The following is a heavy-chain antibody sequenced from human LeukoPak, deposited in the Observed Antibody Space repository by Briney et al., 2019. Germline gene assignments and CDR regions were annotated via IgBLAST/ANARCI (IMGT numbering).Heavy chain of an antibody. CDR3: ARVGSCSGGSCYYRLFDY. CDR2: IYYSGST. J-gene: IGHJ4*02. CDR1: GGSISSYY. Sequence: SETLSLTCTVSGGSISSYYWSWIRQPPGKGLEWIGYIYYSGSTYYNPSLKSRVSISVDTSKNQFSLKLSSVTAADTAVYYCARVGSCSGGSCYYRLFDYWGQGTLVTVSS. D-gene: IGHD2-15*01. V-gene: IGHV4-59*12.